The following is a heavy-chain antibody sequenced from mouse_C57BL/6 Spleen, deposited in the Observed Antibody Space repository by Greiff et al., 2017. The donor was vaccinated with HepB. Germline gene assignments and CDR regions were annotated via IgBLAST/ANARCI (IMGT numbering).Heavy chain of an antibody. CDR1: GFNIKDDY. V-gene: IGHV14-4*01. CDR3: TTGSYDGSGDY. CDR2: IDPENGDT. Sequence: EVQLQQSGAELVRPGASVKLSCTASGFNIKDDYMHWVKQRPEQGLEWIGWIDPENGDTEYASKFQGKATITADTSSNTAYLQLSSLTSEDTAVYYCTTGSYDGSGDYWGQGTTLTVSS. J-gene: IGHJ2*01. D-gene: IGHD1-1*01.